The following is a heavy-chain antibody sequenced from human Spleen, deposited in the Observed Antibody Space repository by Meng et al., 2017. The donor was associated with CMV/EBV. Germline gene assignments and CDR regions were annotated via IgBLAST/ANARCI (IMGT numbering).Heavy chain of an antibody. J-gene: IGHJ6*02. CDR2: INHSGST. CDR1: GGSISRYY. D-gene: IGHD6-13*01. CDR3: ARGRMGSSWYLGLVDYYYGMDV. Sequence: SETLSLTCTVSGGSISRYYWSWIRQPPGKGLEWIGEINHSGSTNYNPSLRSRVTISVDTSKNQFSLKLSSVTAADTAVYYCARGRMGSSWYLGLVDYYYGMDVWGQGTTVTVSS. V-gene: IGHV4-34*01.